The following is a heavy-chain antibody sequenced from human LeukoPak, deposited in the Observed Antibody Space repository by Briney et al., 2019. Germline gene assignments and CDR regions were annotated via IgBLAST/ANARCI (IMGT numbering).Heavy chain of an antibody. CDR3: ARQGRDGYNYVSRNSYYFDY. CDR1: GGSISSYY. Sequence: SETLSLTCTVSGGSISSYYWSWIRQPPGKGLEWIGYIYYSGSTNYNPSLKSRVTISVDMSKNQFSLKLSSVTAADTAVYYCARQGRDGYNYVSRNSYYFDYWGQGTLVTVSS. V-gene: IGHV4-59*08. CDR2: IYYSGST. J-gene: IGHJ4*02. D-gene: IGHD5-24*01.